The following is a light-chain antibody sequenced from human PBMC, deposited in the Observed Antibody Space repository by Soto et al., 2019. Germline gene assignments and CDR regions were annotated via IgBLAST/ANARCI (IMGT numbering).Light chain of an antibody. Sequence: EIVLTQSPGTLSLSPGERATLSCRASQSVSSSYLAWYQQKPGQAPRLLIYGASSRATGIPDRFSGSGSGTDFTLPISRLEPEDFAVYYCQQYGSSPNTFGQGTRLEI. CDR2: GAS. CDR3: QQYGSSPNT. V-gene: IGKV3-20*01. J-gene: IGKJ5*01. CDR1: QSVSSSY.